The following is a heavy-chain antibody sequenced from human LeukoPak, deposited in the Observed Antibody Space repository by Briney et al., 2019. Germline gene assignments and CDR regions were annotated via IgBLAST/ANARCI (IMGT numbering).Heavy chain of an antibody. CDR2: IYYIGST. Sequence: PSETLSLTCTVSGGSISSTRYYWGWIRQPPGKGLEWIGSIYYIGSTYYNPSLKSRVTISVDTSKNQFSLKLSSVTAADTAVYYCARDSSRSIFGVVISWFDPWGQGTLVTVSS. V-gene: IGHV4-39*07. D-gene: IGHD3-3*01. J-gene: IGHJ5*02. CDR3: ARDSSRSIFGVVISWFDP. CDR1: GGSISSTRYY.